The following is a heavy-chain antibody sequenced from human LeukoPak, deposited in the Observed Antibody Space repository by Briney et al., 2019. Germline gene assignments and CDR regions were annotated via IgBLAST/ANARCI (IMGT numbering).Heavy chain of an antibody. CDR1: GFTFSTYG. J-gene: IGHJ4*02. CDR3: ARDRNVDYFDY. D-gene: IGHD1-1*01. Sequence: GGSLRLSCAASGFTFSTYGMHWVRQAPGKGLEWVAVIWYDGSGKYYADSVKGRFTISRDNSKNTLYLQMNSLRAEDTAVYYCARDRNVDYFDYWGQGTLVTVAS. CDR2: IWYDGSGK. V-gene: IGHV3-33*01.